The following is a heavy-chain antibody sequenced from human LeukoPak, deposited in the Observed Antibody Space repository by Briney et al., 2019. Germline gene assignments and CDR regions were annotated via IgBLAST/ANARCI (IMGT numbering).Heavy chain of an antibody. CDR3: AKDFDLFDC. J-gene: IGHJ4*02. CDR2: ISYDGSNK. D-gene: IGHD3-9*01. CDR1: GFTFSSYA. V-gene: IGHV3-30-3*01. Sequence: GRSLRLSCAASGFTFSSYAMHWVRQAPGKGLEWVAVISYDGSNKYYADSVKGRFTISRDNSKNTLYLQMNSLRAEDTAVYYCAKDFDLFDCWGQGTLVTVSS.